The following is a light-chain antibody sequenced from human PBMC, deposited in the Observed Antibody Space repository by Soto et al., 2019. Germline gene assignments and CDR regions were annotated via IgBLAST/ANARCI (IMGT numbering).Light chain of an antibody. CDR3: SSLTGPTTLDV. Sequence: QSALTQPASVSGSPGQSVTISCTGTSSDVGAYKYVSWYQKHPGKAPKLMIYGVSNRPSGISNRFSGSKSGNTAFLTISGLQPEDEADYYCSSLTGPTTLDVFGTGTNVTVL. CDR2: GVS. J-gene: IGLJ1*01. CDR1: SSDVGAYKY. V-gene: IGLV2-14*03.